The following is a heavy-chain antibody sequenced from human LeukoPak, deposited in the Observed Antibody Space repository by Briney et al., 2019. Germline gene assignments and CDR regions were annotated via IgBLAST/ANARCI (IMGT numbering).Heavy chain of an antibody. Sequence: PSETLSLTCTVSGGSISSSSYYWGWIRQPPGKGLEWIGSIYYSGSTYYNPSLKSRVTISVDTSKNQFSLKLSSVTAADTAVYYCARDFKHDSYFQHWGQGTLVTVSS. CDR2: IYYSGST. J-gene: IGHJ1*01. D-gene: IGHD3-3*01. CDR1: GGSISSSSYY. CDR3: ARDFKHDSYFQH. V-gene: IGHV4-39*07.